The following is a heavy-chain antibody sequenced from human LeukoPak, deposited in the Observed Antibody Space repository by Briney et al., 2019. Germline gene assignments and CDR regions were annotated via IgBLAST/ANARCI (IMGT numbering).Heavy chain of an antibody. V-gene: IGHV3-15*01. CDR2: IKSKTDGGTT. J-gene: IGHJ4*02. Sequence: PGRSLRLSCAAYGFTFSDAWMTWVRQAPGRGLEWVGRIKSKTDGGTTDYAAPVRGRFTISRDDSKTTLYLHMNSLKTEDTAVYYCATVYYNYGYNFWGQGVLVTVSS. CDR3: ATVYYNYGYNF. CDR1: GFTFSDAW. D-gene: IGHD5-18*01.